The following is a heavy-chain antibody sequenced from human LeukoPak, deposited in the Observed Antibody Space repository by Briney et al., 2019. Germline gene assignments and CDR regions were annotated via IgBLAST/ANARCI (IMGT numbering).Heavy chain of an antibody. CDR1: GFTFSIYT. CDR3: ATSTVATNDY. CDR2: ISDSGGST. V-gene: IGHV3-23*01. Sequence: PGGSLRLSCVASGFTFSIYTMSWVRQAPGKGLEWVSAISDSGGSTFNADSVKGRFTISRDNSKNTLYLQMNSLRAEDTALYYCATSTVATNDYWGQGTLVTVSS. J-gene: IGHJ4*02. D-gene: IGHD4-11*01.